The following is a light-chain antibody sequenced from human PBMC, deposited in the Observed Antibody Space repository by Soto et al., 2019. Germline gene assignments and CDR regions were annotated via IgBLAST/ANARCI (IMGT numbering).Light chain of an antibody. V-gene: IGKV3-20*01. CDR2: GAS. J-gene: IGKJ1*01. CDR1: QSVSSSY. CDR3: QQYGSSLTWT. Sequence: VLAPSPGTRSLSTRARDTLSCRASQSVSSSYLAWYQQKPGQAPRLLIYGASSRATGIPDRFSGSGSGTDFTLTISRLEPEDFAVYYCQQYGSSLTWTFGQGTKVDIK.